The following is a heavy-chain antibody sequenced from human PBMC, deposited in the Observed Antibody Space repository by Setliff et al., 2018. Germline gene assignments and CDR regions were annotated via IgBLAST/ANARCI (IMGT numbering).Heavy chain of an antibody. D-gene: IGHD3-10*01. CDR2: ISYSGST. V-gene: IGHV4-39*07. J-gene: IGHJ4*02. CDR3: AATPYYFGSGSDY. CDR1: GGSISSSSYY. Sequence: PSETLSLTCTVSGGSISSSSYYWGWIRQPPGKGLEWIGSISYSGSTYNNPSLKSRVTISVDTSKNQFSLKLSSVTAADTAVYYCAATPYYFGSGSDYWGQGTLVTVSS.